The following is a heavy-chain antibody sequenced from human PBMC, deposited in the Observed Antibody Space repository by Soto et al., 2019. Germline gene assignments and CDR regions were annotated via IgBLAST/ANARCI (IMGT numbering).Heavy chain of an antibody. CDR3: ARDRVESGYPEYFQH. Sequence: ETLSLTCTVSGGSISSDTYYWGWIRQPPGKGLEWVSVIYSGGSTYYADSVKGRLTISRDNPKNPLYLQINSRRAEDTALYYCARDRVESGYPEYFQHWGKGTLVTVSS. J-gene: IGHJ1*01. D-gene: IGHD3-22*01. V-gene: IGHV3-53*01. CDR1: GGSISSDTYY. CDR2: IYSGGST.